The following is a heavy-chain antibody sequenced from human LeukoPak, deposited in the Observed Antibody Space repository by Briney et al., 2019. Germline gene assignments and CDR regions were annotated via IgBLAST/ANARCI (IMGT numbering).Heavy chain of an antibody. CDR3: AREGGPYRPLDY. CDR2: VHLGGST. CDR1: GGSISSTNW. V-gene: IGHV4-4*02. Sequence: SGTLSLTCGVSGGSISSTNWWTWVRQPPGKGLEWIGEVHLGGSTNYNPSLESRVTISVDKSENHISLKLTSVTAADTAVYYCAREGGPYRPLDYSGQGTLVTVSS. J-gene: IGHJ4*02.